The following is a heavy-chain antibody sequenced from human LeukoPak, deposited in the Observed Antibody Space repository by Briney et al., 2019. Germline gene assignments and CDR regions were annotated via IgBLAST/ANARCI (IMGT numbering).Heavy chain of an antibody. V-gene: IGHV4-59*01. Sequence: SETLSLTCTVFGGSISSYHWNWIRQPPGKGLEWIGYIYYSGSTNYSPSLKSRVTISVDTSKKKFSLKLSSVTAADTAVYYCTRASGTYADYGMDVWGQGTTVTVSS. CDR3: TRASGTYADYGMDV. J-gene: IGHJ6*02. CDR1: GGSISSYH. D-gene: IGHD1-26*01. CDR2: IYYSGST.